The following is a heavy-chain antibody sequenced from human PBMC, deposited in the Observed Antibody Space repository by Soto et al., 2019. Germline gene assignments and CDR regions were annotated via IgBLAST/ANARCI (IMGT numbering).Heavy chain of an antibody. V-gene: IGHV3-73*01. CDR3: TTYGNSSKGFDY. CDR1: GFTFSGSV. D-gene: IGHD6-6*01. J-gene: IGHJ4*02. Sequence: EVQLVESGGGLVHPGGSLKLSCAVSGFTFSGSVMHWVRQAPGKGLEWLGRIRSRDSDYATSYADSVKGRVTIPRDDSKNTAYLQVTSLKIEDTALYYCTTYGNSSKGFDYWGQGTLVTVSS. CDR2: IRSRDSDYAT.